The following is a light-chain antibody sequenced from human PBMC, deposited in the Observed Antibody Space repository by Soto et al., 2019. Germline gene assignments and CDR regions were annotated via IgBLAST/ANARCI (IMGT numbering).Light chain of an antibody. J-gene: IGKJ1*01. CDR2: DAS. V-gene: IGKV1-5*01. CDR1: QNIHSW. Sequence: DIQMTQSPSTLSASVGDRVTMTCRASQNIHSWLAWYQQKPGKAPKLLIFDASSLESGVPSRVSGSGSGTEFTLTSSSLQPDDFATYYCQQYNTHSWTFGQGTKVDI. CDR3: QQYNTHSWT.